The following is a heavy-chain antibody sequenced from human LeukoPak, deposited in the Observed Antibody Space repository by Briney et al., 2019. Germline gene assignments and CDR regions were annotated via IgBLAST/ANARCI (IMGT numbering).Heavy chain of an antibody. Sequence: GGSLRLSCAASGFTFSSYSMNWVRQAPGKGLEWVSSISTSSSYIYYADSMKGRFTISRDDAKNSLYLQVNNLRAEDTAVYYCARDSVWRGPPIAVAGTDFWGRGTLVTVSS. D-gene: IGHD6-19*01. CDR2: ISTSSSYI. CDR1: GFTFSSYS. V-gene: IGHV3-21*01. CDR3: ARDSVWRGPPIAVAGTDF. J-gene: IGHJ4*02.